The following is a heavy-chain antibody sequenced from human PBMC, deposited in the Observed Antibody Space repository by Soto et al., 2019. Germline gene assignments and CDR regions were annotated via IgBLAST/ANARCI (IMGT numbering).Heavy chain of an antibody. Sequence: QITLKESGPTLVKPTQTLTLTCTFSGFSLSTSGVGVGWIRQPPGKALEWLALIYWDDDKRYSPSLKSRLTLAKDTGKNQVVLTMTNMDPVDTATYYCAHSSRWLRCFDYWGQGTLVTVSS. CDR3: AHSSRWLRCFDY. V-gene: IGHV2-5*02. J-gene: IGHJ4*02. D-gene: IGHD5-12*01. CDR2: IYWDDDK. CDR1: GFSLSTSGVG.